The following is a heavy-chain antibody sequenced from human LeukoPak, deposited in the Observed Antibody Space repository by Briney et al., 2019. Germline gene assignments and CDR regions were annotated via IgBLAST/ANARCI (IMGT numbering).Heavy chain of an antibody. CDR1: GFTFDRFT. D-gene: IGHD2-21*02. CDR2: INRRGHT. CDR3: AKEVDCPSDCLFFHS. J-gene: IGHJ4*02. Sequence: GGSLRLSCAASGFTFDRFTIHWVRQTPGKGLEWVSLINRRGHTFYADSVKGRFTISRDNSRNSVFLQMNSLRPEDTASYHCAKEVDCPSDCLFFHSWGQGTLVTVSS. V-gene: IGHV3-43*01.